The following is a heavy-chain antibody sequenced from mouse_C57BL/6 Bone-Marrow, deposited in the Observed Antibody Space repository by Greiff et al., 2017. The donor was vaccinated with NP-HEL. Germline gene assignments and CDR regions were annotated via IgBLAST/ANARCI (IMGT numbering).Heavy chain of an antibody. CDR2: ISDGGSYT. V-gene: IGHV5-4*01. J-gene: IGHJ4*01. CDR1: GFTFSSYA. CDR3: ARAYYDYLYAMDY. Sequence: EVQGVESGGGLVKPGGSLKLSCAASGFTFSSYAMSWVRQTPEKRLEWVATISDGGSYTYYPDNVKGRFTISRDNAKNNLYLQMSHLKSEDTAMYYCARAYYDYLYAMDYWGQGTSVTVSS. D-gene: IGHD2-4*01.